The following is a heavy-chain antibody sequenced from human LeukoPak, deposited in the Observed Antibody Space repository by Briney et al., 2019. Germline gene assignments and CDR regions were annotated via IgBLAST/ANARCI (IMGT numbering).Heavy chain of an antibody. CDR2: IYYSGST. D-gene: IGHD5-12*01. Sequence: SETLSLTCTVSGGSISSSSDYWGWIRQPPWKGLEWIGSIYYSGSTYYNPSLKSRVTISVGTSKNRFSLKLSSVTAADTAVYYCASFFSGALKYYYYMDVWGKGTTVTVSS. CDR1: GGSISSSSDY. J-gene: IGHJ6*03. CDR3: ASFFSGALKYYYYMDV. V-gene: IGHV4-39*01.